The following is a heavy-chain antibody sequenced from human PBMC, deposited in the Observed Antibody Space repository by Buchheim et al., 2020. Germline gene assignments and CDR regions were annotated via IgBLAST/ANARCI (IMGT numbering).Heavy chain of an antibody. D-gene: IGHD6-19*01. CDR3: AKASSSGWYYFDY. CDR1: GFTFSSYA. CDR2: MSSDGSNK. Sequence: QVQLVESGGGMVQPGRSLRLSCAASGFTFSSYAMHWVRQAPGKGLEWVAVMSSDGSNKYYADSVKGRFIIYRDNSKDTLVLQMISLRGEDTAVYYCAKASSSGWYYFDYWGQGT. J-gene: IGHJ4*02. V-gene: IGHV3-30*04.